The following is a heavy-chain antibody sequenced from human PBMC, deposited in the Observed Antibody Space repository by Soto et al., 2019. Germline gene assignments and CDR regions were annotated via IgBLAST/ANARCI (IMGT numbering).Heavy chain of an antibody. Sequence: EVQLVESGGGLVQPGGSLRLSCAASGFTFSSYWMSWVRQAPGKGLEWVANIKQDGSEKYYVDSVKGRFTISRDNAKNSLYLQMNRLRAEDTAVYYCARDTPTKYSSSWSPARYFDLWGRGTLVTVSS. J-gene: IGHJ2*01. CDR2: IKQDGSEK. D-gene: IGHD6-13*01. CDR1: GFTFSSYW. CDR3: ARDTPTKYSSSWSPARYFDL. V-gene: IGHV3-7*01.